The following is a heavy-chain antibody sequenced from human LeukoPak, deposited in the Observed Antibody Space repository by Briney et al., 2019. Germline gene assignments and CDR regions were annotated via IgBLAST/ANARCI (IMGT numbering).Heavy chain of an antibody. CDR1: GYTFTGYY. V-gene: IGHV1-2*04. Sequence: ASVKVSCKASGYTFTGYYMHWVRQAPGQGLEWMGWINPNSGGTNYAQKFQGWVTMTRDTSISTAYMELSRLRSDDTAVYYCARETGRGYGSGSYYVYWGQGTLVTVSS. J-gene: IGHJ4*02. CDR2: INPNSGGT. CDR3: ARETGRGYGSGSYYVY. D-gene: IGHD3-10*01.